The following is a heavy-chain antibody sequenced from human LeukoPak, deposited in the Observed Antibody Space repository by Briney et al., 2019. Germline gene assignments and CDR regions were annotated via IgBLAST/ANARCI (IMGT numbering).Heavy chain of an antibody. CDR3: ARDPSEGDGYNPFDY. Sequence: PSETLSLTCSVSGGSISSKNDYWGWIRQPPGKGLEWIGNIFYSGTTFYNPSLKNRVTISVDTSKNQFSLKLSSVTAADTAVYYCARDPSEGDGYNPFDYWGQGTLVTVSS. CDR1: GGSISSKNDY. D-gene: IGHD5-24*01. V-gene: IGHV4-39*07. J-gene: IGHJ4*02. CDR2: IFYSGTT.